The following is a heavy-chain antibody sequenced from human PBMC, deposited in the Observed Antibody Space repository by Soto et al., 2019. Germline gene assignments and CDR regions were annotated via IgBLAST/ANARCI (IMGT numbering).Heavy chain of an antibody. CDR3: ARAIRGWIQLGWFDP. CDR2: ISHDGSNK. V-gene: IGHV3-30-3*01. CDR1: GCTFSSYA. D-gene: IGHD5-18*01. Sequence: QVQLVESGGGVDQPGRSLRLSCEASGCTFSSYAIHWVRQAPGKGLEWVAVISHDGSNKYYADYVKGRFTISRDNSKNTLYLQMNSLRAEDTDVYYCARAIRGWIQLGWFDPWGQGTLVTVSS. J-gene: IGHJ5*02.